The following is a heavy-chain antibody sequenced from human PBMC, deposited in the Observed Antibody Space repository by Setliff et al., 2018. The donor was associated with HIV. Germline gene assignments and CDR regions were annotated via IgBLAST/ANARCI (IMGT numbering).Heavy chain of an antibody. D-gene: IGHD6-13*01. J-gene: IGHJ5*02. CDR3: TAALQQQVVRWFDP. V-gene: IGHV3-15*01. Sequence: GGSLRLSCAASGFTFSSYPMSWVRQAPGKGLDWVGLISGTTDYAAPVKGRFTISRDDSRNTLFLHMSDLKTEDTGVYYCTAALQQQVVRWFDPWGQGTLVTVSS. CDR1: GFTFSSYP. CDR2: ISGTT.